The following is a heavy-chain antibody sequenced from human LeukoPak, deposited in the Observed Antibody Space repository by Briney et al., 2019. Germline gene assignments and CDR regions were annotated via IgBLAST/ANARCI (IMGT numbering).Heavy chain of an antibody. D-gene: IGHD2-2*03. V-gene: IGHV3-23*01. CDR1: GFNFSSYA. J-gene: IGHJ6*02. Sequence: PGGSLRLSGSASGFNFSSYAMRWVRQAPGKGLEWVSTVCGSGGSTYSADCMTGRFTISRDNSKNTMYMQMNSLRAEDTAVYYCAKVGYCSSTSCGLFYYGMDVWGQGTTVTVSS. CDR3: AKVGYCSSTSCGLFYYGMDV. CDR2: VCGSGGST.